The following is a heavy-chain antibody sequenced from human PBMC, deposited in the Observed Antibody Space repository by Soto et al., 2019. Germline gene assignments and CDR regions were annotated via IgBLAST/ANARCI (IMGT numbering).Heavy chain of an antibody. Sequence: ESGGGVVQPGGSLTLSCGASGFTFRNHALHWVRQAPGKGLEWVAVTSFDGSTKFYADSVKGRFTISRDNSNNTLFLHMNSLRGEDTALYYCARDIEARVLISGVVVVGKFDHWGLGTLVAVSS. CDR3: ARDIEARVLISGVVVVGKFDH. CDR2: TSFDGSTK. D-gene: IGHD3-3*02. J-gene: IGHJ5*02. V-gene: IGHV3-30*04. CDR1: GFTFRNHA.